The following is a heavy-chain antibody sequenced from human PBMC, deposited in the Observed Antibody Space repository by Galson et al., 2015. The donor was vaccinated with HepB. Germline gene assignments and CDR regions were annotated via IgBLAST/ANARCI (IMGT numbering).Heavy chain of an antibody. Sequence: SVKVSCKASGYTFTSYGISWVRQAPGQGLEWMGWISVYNGNTDYEQKLQDRVTMTTDTSTSTAYMELRSLRFDDTAVYYCARTTGYCSGGSCYNYNFYYMDVWGKGTTVTVSS. V-gene: IGHV1-18*01. CDR2: ISVYNGNT. J-gene: IGHJ6*03. CDR3: ARTTGYCSGGSCYNYNFYYMDV. D-gene: IGHD2-15*01. CDR1: GYTFTSYG.